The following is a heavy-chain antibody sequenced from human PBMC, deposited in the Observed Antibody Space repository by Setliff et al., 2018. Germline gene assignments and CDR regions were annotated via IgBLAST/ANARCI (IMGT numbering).Heavy chain of an antibody. V-gene: IGHV4-34*12. D-gene: IGHD3-22*01. CDR1: GASFSGTY. CDR3: AREGPESDSSGYVDV. Sequence: SETLSLTCAVYGASFSGTYCSWIRQSPGKGLEWIGEIIHSGRTNYNPSLKSRATISIDMYKNQFSLNLSSVTAADRAVYYCAREGPESDSSGYVDVWGQGTTVTVSS. J-gene: IGHJ6*02. CDR2: IIHSGRT.